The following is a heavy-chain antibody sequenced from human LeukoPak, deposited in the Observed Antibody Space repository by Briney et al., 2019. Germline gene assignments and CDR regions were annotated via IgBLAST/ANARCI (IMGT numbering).Heavy chain of an antibody. Sequence: YPGGSLRLSCAASGFTFSSYAMSWVRQAPGKGLEWVSAISGSGGSTYYADSVKGRFAISRDISKNTLYLQMNSLRAEDTAVYYCAKDLDSSGYYPGYFDYWGQGTLVTVSS. CDR3: AKDLDSSGYYPGYFDY. V-gene: IGHV3-23*01. J-gene: IGHJ4*02. CDR1: GFTFSSYA. D-gene: IGHD3-22*01. CDR2: ISGSGGST.